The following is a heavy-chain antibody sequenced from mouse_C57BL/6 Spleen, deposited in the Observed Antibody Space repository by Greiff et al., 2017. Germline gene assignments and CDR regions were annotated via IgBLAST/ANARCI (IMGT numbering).Heavy chain of an antibody. J-gene: IGHJ3*01. CDR2: INPSTGGT. V-gene: IGHV1-42*01. D-gene: IGHD2-3*01. CDR3: ARGLLPLAY. Sequence: EVQLQQSGPELVKPGASVKISCKASGYSFTGYYMNWVKQSPEKSLEWIGEINPSTGGTTYNQKFKAKATLTVDKSSSTAYMQLKSLTSEDSAVYYCARGLLPLAYWGQGTLVTVSA. CDR1: GYSFTGYY.